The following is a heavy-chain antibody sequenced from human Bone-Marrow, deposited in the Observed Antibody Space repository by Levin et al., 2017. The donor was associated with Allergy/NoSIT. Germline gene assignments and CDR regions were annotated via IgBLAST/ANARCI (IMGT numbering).Heavy chain of an antibody. J-gene: IGHJ4*02. CDR2: VYYTGST. CDR3: ARAPYYGPARPYQSDY. Sequence: SETLSLTRSVSGGSISSSTYSWGWIRQPPGKGLEWIGNVYYTGSTHYNPSLKSRVTISADTSKNQFSLKLSSVTAADTAVYYCARAPYYGPARPYQSDYWGQGTLVTVSS. V-gene: IGHV4-39*01. D-gene: IGHD3-10*01. CDR1: GGSISSSTYS.